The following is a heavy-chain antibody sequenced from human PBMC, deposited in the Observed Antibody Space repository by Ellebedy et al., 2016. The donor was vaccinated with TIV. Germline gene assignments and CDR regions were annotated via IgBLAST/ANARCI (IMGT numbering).Heavy chain of an antibody. Sequence: AASVKVSCKASGYTFTSYDINWVRQATGPGLEWMGWMNPNSGNTGYAQKFQGRVTMTRNTSISTAYMELNSLRSEDTAVYYYARGSGLYQWLDAFYIWGQGTMVTVSS. CDR2: MNPNSGNT. CDR1: GYTFTSYD. D-gene: IGHD6-19*01. CDR3: ARGSGLYQWLDAFYI. V-gene: IGHV1-8*01. J-gene: IGHJ3*02.